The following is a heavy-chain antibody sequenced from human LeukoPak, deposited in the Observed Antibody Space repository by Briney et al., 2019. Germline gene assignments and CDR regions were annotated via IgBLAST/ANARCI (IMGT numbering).Heavy chain of an antibody. CDR1: GYSYTSYW. CDR2: IFPGGSDT. V-gene: IGHV5-51*01. D-gene: IGHD1-26*01. J-gene: IGHJ4*02. CDR3: ARAGSSGDYQAGSFEY. Sequence: GESLKISCKGSGYSYTSYWIAWVRQMPGKGLEWMGIIFPGGSDTTYSPSFQGQVTISADKSISTAYLQWSSLKSEDTAVYYCARAGSSGDYQAGSFEYWGQGTLVTVSS.